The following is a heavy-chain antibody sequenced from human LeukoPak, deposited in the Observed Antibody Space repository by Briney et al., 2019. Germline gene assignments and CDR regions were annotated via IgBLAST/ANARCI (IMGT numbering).Heavy chain of an antibody. J-gene: IGHJ3*02. CDR3: ARVVQRYCSSTSCYQSLYAFDI. D-gene: IGHD2-2*01. CDR2: IYYGGST. CDR1: GGSISRNSDY. V-gene: IGHV4-39*07. Sequence: SETLSLTCTVSGGSISRNSDYWGWIRQPPGKGLEWIGSIYYGGSTYYNPSLKSRVTISVDTSKNQFSLKLSSVTVADTGVYYCARVVQRYCSSTSCYQSLYAFDIWGQGTMVTVSS.